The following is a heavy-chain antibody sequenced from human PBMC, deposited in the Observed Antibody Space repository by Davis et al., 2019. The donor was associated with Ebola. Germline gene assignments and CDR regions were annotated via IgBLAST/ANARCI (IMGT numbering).Heavy chain of an antibody. V-gene: IGHV3-53*01. D-gene: IGHD3-16*01. CDR3: ARDRFGSYDY. J-gene: IGHJ4*02. Sequence: GESLKISCAASGFVFSSYVMTWVRQAPGKGLEWVSVIYSGGSTYYADSVKGRFTISRDNSKNTLYLQMNSLRAEDTAVYYCARDRFGSYDYWGQGTLVTVSS. CDR2: IYSGGST. CDR1: GFVFSSYV.